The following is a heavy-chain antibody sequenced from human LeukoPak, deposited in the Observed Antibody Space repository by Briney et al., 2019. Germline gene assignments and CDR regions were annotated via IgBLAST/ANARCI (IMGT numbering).Heavy chain of an antibody. CDR1: GFPSNSFG. V-gene: IGHV3-33*01. J-gene: IGHJ4*02. CDR3: ARVGSSGWVWTAFYYLDN. Sequence: GGSLRLSCAASGFPSNSFGMHWVRQAPGKGLEWVAGIWHDSREEYYTDSVKGRFTISRDNSRNILYLQMNSLRVEDTAVYYCARVGSSGWVWTAFYYLDNWGQGTLVTVSS. CDR2: IWHDSREE. D-gene: IGHD6-19*01.